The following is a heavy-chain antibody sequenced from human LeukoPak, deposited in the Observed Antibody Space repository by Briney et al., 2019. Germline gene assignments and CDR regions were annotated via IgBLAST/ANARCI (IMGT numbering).Heavy chain of an antibody. V-gene: IGHV3-23*01. CDR3: AKEGCSSTSCYGGVYFDY. D-gene: IGHD2-2*01. Sequence: GGSLRLSCAASGFTFSSYAMSWVRQAPGKGLEWVSAISGSGGSTYYADSVEGRFTISRDNPKNTQYLQMNSLRAEDTAVYYCAKEGCSSTSCYGGVYFDYWGQGTLVTVSS. CDR2: ISGSGGST. J-gene: IGHJ4*02. CDR1: GFTFSSYA.